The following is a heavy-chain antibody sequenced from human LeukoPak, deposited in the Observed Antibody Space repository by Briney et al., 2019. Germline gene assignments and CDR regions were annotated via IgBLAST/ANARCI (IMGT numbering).Heavy chain of an antibody. D-gene: IGHD2-15*01. CDR1: GYTFTSYG. CDR3: ARDGPITAFYCSGGSCYAPDY. V-gene: IGHV1-18*01. J-gene: IGHJ4*02. CDR2: ISAYNGNT. Sequence: ASVKVSCKASGYTFTSYGISWVRQAPGQGLEWMGWISAYNGNTNYAQKLQGRVTMTTDTSTSTAYMELRSLRSDDTAVYYCARDGPITAFYCSGGSCYAPDYWGQGTLVTVSS.